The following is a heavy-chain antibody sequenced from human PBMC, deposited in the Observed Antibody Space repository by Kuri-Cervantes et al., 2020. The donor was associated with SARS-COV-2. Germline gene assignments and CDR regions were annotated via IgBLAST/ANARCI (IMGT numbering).Heavy chain of an antibody. CDR2: IYYSGST. J-gene: IGHJ3*02. Sequence: SETLSLTCTVSGGSISSDYWSWIRQPPGKGLEWIGYIYYSGSTNYNPSLKSRVTISVDTSKNQFSLKLSSVTAADTAVYYCAREVEGSDAFDIWGQGTMVTVSS. CDR3: AREVEGSDAFDI. CDR1: GGSISSDY. V-gene: IGHV4-59*01.